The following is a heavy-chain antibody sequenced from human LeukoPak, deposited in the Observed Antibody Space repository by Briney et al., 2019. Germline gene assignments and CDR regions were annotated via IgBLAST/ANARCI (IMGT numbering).Heavy chain of an antibody. Sequence: SQTLSLTCAISGDSVSSNSAAWNWIRQSPSRGLEWLGRTYYRSKWYNDYAVSVKSRITINPDTSKNQVSLKLNSVTAADTAVYYCAGLFWSGYYRPHYYYYYMDVWGKGTTVTVSS. CDR3: AGLFWSGYYRPHYYYYYMDV. V-gene: IGHV6-1*01. J-gene: IGHJ6*03. D-gene: IGHD3-3*01. CDR1: GDSVSSNSAA. CDR2: TYYRSKWYN.